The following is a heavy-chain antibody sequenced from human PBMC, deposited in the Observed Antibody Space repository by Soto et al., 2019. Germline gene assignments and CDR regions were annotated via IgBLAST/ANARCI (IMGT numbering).Heavy chain of an antibody. CDR1: GFTSSSYA. Sequence: GGSLRLSCSASGFTSSSYAMHWVRQAPGKGLEYVSDISSNGSSTYYADSVKGRFTISRDNSKNTLYLQMSSLRAEDTAVYYCARFDWGIVVVPATHAFDIWGQGTMVTVSS. D-gene: IGHD2-2*01. J-gene: IGHJ3*02. CDR3: ARFDWGIVVVPATHAFDI. CDR2: ISSNGSST. V-gene: IGHV3-64*04.